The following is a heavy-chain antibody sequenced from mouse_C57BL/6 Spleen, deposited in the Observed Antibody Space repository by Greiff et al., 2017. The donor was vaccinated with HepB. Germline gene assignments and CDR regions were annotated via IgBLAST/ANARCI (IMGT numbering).Heavy chain of an antibody. CDR3: AREDPIYYDYDGFAY. CDR1: GYAFSSSW. D-gene: IGHD2-4*01. V-gene: IGHV1-82*01. CDR2: IYPGDGDT. J-gene: IGHJ3*01. Sequence: VQLVESGPELVKPGASVKISCKASGYAFSSSWMNWVKQRPGKGLEWIGRIYPGDGDTNYNGKFKGKATLTADKSSSTAYMQLSSLTSEDSAVYFCAREDPIYYDYDGFAYWGQGTLVTVSA.